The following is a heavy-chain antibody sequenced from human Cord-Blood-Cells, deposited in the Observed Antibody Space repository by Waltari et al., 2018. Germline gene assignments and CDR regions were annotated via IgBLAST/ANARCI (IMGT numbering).Heavy chain of an antibody. Sequence: EVQLLESGGGLVQPGGSLRLSCAASGFTFSSYAMSWVRQAPGKGRGGVSAISGSGGSTYYADSVKGRFTISRDNSKNTLYLQMNSLRAEDTAVYYCAKRGPGSGYYDYWGQGTLVTVSS. CDR1: GFTFSSYA. D-gene: IGHD3-3*01. J-gene: IGHJ4*02. V-gene: IGHV3-23*01. CDR2: ISGSGGST. CDR3: AKRGPGSGYYDY.